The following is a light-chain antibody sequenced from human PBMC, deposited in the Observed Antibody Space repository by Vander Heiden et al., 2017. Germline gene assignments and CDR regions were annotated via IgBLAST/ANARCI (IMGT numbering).Light chain of an antibody. J-gene: IGKJ2*01. CDR1: QSINIY. V-gene: IGKV1-39*01. CDR2: AAS. Sequence: DIQVTQSPSSLSASVGDRVTITCRASQSINIYLNWYQQKLGKAPKVLIYAASSLLSGVPSRFSGSGLGTDFTLTISSLQPEDFATYYCQRTSSTPYTFGQGTKLEIK. CDR3: QRTSSTPYT.